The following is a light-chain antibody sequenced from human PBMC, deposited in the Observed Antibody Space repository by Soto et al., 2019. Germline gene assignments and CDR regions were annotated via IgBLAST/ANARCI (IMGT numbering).Light chain of an antibody. Sequence: QSALTQPRSVSGSPGQSVTISCTGTGSDVGDYDFVSWYQQYPGEAPRVMIYDVTKRPSGVPDRFSASKSGNTASLTISGLRAEDEADYYCCSYAGSYTRYVFGSGTKLTVL. CDR1: GSDVGDYDF. CDR2: DVT. V-gene: IGLV2-11*01. CDR3: CSYAGSYTRYV. J-gene: IGLJ1*01.